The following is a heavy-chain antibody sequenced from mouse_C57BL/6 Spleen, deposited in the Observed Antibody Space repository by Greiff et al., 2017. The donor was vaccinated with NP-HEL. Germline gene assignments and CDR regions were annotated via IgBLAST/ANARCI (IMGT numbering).Heavy chain of an antibody. CDR2: ISYDGSN. V-gene: IGHV3-6*01. Sequence: EVKLMESGPGLVKPSQSLSLTCSVTGYSITSGYYWNWIRQFPGNKLEWMGYISYDGSNNYNPSLKNRISITRDTSKNQFFLKVNSVTTEDTATYYCARGYGSSYYYFDYWGQGTTLTVSS. J-gene: IGHJ2*01. CDR3: ARGYGSSYYYFDY. CDR1: GYSITSGYY. D-gene: IGHD1-1*01.